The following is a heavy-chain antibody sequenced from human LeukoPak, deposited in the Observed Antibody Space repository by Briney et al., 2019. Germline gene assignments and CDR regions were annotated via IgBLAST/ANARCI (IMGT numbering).Heavy chain of an antibody. CDR1: GDSISSGTDY. Sequence: SQTLSLTCAVSGDSISSGTDYWRWLRQPAGQGLEWIGRIYTTGITNYNPSLKSRVTISVDTSKNQFSLNLTSVTAADTAVYYCAREFLASRRNWVDPWGQGILVTVSS. V-gene: IGHV4-61*02. D-gene: IGHD6-6*01. CDR3: AREFLASRRNWVDP. J-gene: IGHJ5*02. CDR2: IYTTGIT.